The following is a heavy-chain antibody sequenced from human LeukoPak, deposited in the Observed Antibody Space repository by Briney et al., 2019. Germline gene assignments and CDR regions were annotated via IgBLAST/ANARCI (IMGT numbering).Heavy chain of an antibody. Sequence: NPGGSLRLSCAASGIIFDDAWMSWVRQAPGQGLEWVGRIKSKTYGGTAEYAAPVKGRFTISRDDSENTLYLQMNSLKTEDTAVYYCTTEPPRETIYPDLWGQGTLVTVSS. J-gene: IGHJ5*02. CDR1: GIIFDDAW. V-gene: IGHV3-15*01. CDR2: IKSKTYGGTA. D-gene: IGHD1-7*01. CDR3: TTEPPRETIYPDL.